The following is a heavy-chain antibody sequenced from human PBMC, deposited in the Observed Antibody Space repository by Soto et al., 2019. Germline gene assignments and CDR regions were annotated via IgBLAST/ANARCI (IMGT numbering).Heavy chain of an antibody. CDR3: ARDRAIISAPTKEYVFEI. J-gene: IGHJ3*02. V-gene: IGHV4-59*01. D-gene: IGHD5-12*01. CDR1: GGSMNYYY. CDR2: IYHSGTA. Sequence: SETLSLTXTVSGGSMNYYYWSWIRQPPGKGLEWIGYIYHSGTADYNPPLKSRVTLSVDTSKSQFSLRMTSVTTADTAVYYCARDRAIISAPTKEYVFEIWGQGTMVTVSS.